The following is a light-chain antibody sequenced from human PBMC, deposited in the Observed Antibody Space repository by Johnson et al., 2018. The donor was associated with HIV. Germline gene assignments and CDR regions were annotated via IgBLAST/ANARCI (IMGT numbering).Light chain of an antibody. CDR3: GTWVSSLSACLYV. J-gene: IGLJ1*01. CDR1: SSNIGNNY. CDR2: DNN. Sequence: QAVLTQPPSVSAAPGQKVTISCSGSSSNIGNNYVSWYQQLPGTAPKLVIYDNNKRPSGIPDRFSGSKSGTSATLGITGIQTGYEADYYCGTWVSSLSACLYVFGTGTKLTVL. V-gene: IGLV1-51*01.